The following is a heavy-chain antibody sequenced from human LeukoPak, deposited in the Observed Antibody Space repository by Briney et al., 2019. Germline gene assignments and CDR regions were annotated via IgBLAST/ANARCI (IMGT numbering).Heavy chain of an antibody. CDR2: ISAYNGNT. CDR3: ARHQDYYGSGSYYNSLSYGMDV. D-gene: IGHD3-10*01. V-gene: IGHV1-18*01. Sequence: ASVKVSCKASGYTFTSYGISWVRQVPGQGLEWMGWISAYNGNTNYAQKLQGRVTMTTDTSTSTAYMELRSLRSDDTAVYYCARHQDYYGSGSYYNSLSYGMDVWGQGTTVTVSS. J-gene: IGHJ6*02. CDR1: GYTFTSYG.